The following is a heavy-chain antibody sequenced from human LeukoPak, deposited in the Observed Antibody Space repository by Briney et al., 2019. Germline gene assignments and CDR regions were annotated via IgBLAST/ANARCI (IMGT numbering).Heavy chain of an antibody. CDR1: GFTVSSNY. Sequence: GGSLRLSCAASGFTVSSNYMSWVRQAPGKGLEWVSAISGSGGGTYYADSVKGRFTISRDNSKNTLYLQMNSLRAEDTAVYYCAKDSTGWYGEGYYFDSWGQGTLVTVSS. CDR3: AKDSTGWYGEGYYFDS. CDR2: ISGSGGGT. V-gene: IGHV3-23*01. J-gene: IGHJ4*02. D-gene: IGHD6-19*01.